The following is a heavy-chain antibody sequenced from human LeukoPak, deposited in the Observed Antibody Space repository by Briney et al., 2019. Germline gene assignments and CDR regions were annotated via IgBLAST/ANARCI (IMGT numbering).Heavy chain of an antibody. D-gene: IGHD3-16*01. CDR2: MWYDGSNR. CDR1: GFTFSSYG. V-gene: IGHV3-33*06. CDR3: AKGLYDNVWGSSL. Sequence: GGSLRLSCAASGFTFSSYGMHWVRQAPGKGQEWVAVMWYDGSNRYYAASVKGRFTISRDNSKNTLYLQMNSLRAEDTAVYYCAKGLYDNVWGSSLWGQGTLVTVSS. J-gene: IGHJ4*02.